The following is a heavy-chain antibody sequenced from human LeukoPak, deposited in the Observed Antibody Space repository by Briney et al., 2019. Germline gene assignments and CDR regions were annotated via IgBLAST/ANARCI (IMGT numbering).Heavy chain of an antibody. CDR1: GGTFSSYA. J-gene: IGHJ5*02. CDR2: IIPIFGTA. D-gene: IGHD5-18*01. Sequence: SVKVSCNASGGTFSSYAISWVRQAPGQGLEWMGGIIPIFGTANYAQKFQGRVTITTDESTSTAYMELRSLRSDDTAVYYCARVMWIQLWSFWFDPWGQGTLVTVSS. V-gene: IGHV1-69*05. CDR3: ARVMWIQLWSFWFDP.